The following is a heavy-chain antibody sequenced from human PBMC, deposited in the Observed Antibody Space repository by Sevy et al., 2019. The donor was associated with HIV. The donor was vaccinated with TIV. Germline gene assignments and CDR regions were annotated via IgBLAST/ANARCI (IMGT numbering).Heavy chain of an antibody. CDR1: GGSISSSSYY. D-gene: IGHD2-15*01. CDR3: ARMVVYCSGGSCDLFDY. Sequence: SETLSLTCTVSGGSISSSSYYWGWIRQPPGKGLEWTGSIYYSGSTYYNPSLKSRVTISVVTSKNQFSLKLSSVTAADTGMDYCARMVVYCSGGSCDLFDYWGQGTLVTVSS. V-gene: IGHV4-39*01. J-gene: IGHJ4*02. CDR2: IYYSGST.